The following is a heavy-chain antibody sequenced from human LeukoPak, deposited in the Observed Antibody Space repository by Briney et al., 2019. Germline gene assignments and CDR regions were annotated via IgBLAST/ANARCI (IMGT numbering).Heavy chain of an antibody. CDR3: ARGETTVTTCAFDI. CDR1: GYSISSGYH. V-gene: IGHV4-38-2*02. Sequence: SETLSLTCTVSGYSISSGYHWGWIRQPPGKGLEWIGSIYHSGSTYYNPSLKSRVTISVDTSKNQFSLKLRSVTAADTAVYYCARGETTVTTCAFDIWGQGTMVTVSS. J-gene: IGHJ3*02. D-gene: IGHD4-17*01. CDR2: IYHSGST.